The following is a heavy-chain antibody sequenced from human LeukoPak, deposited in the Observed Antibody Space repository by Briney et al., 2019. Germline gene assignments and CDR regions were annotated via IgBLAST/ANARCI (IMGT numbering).Heavy chain of an antibody. CDR3: ARGVYDFWSGYLYYFDY. J-gene: IGHJ4*02. Sequence: GASVKVSCKASGYTFTSYYMHWVRQAPGQGLEWMGIINPSGGSTTYAQKFQGRVTLTRDTSTSTVYMELSSLRCEDTAVYYCARGVYDFWSGYLYYFDYWGRGTLVTVSS. CDR2: INPSGGST. CDR1: GYTFTSYY. V-gene: IGHV1-46*03. D-gene: IGHD3-3*01.